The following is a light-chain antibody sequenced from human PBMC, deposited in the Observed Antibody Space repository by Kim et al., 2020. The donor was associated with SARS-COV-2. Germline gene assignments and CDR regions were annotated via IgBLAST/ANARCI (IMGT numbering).Light chain of an antibody. CDR2: EAS. J-gene: IGKJ4*01. Sequence: SAGERATLSCRASQSVSSCFAWYQQNPGRAPRLLIYEASTRATGIPARFSGSGSGTDFTLTISSLEPEDFAVYYCQQRSNWPPALTLGGETRREI. CDR3: QQRSNWPPALT. CDR1: QSVSSC. V-gene: IGKV3-11*01.